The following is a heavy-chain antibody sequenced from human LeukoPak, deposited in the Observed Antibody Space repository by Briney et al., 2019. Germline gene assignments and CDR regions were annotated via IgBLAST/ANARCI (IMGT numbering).Heavy chain of an antibody. D-gene: IGHD2-8*01. CDR2: INHSGST. CDR3: ARGGIVLMVYARRNWFDP. CDR1: GGSISGCSYY. J-gene: IGHJ5*02. V-gene: IGHV4-39*07. Sequence: SETLSLTCTVSGGSISGCSYYWDWIRQPPGKGLEWIGEINHSGSTNYNPSLKSRVTISVDTSKNQFSLKLSSVTAADTAVYYCARGGIVLMVYARRNWFDPWGQGTLVTVSS.